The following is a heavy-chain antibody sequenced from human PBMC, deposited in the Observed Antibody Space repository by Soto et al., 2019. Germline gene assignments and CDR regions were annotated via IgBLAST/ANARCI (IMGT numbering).Heavy chain of an antibody. CDR3: ARSGMYSKVDY. CDR1: GFTFNTYG. Sequence: EVQLVESGGALVQPGGSLRLSCVASGFTFNTYGMNWVRQTPGKGLEWLSYISSSSDNIYYVDSVKGRFTISRDNAKHSLYLQMNSLTVEDTALYYCARSGMYSKVDYWGQGTLVTVSS. CDR2: ISSSSDNI. J-gene: IGHJ4*02. V-gene: IGHV3-48*01. D-gene: IGHD2-8*01.